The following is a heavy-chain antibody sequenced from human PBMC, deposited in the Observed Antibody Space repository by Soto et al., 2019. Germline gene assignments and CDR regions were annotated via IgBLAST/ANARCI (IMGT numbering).Heavy chain of an antibody. CDR2: IHRDGTT. V-gene: IGHV3-23*01. D-gene: IGHD3-16*01. CDR3: AKDGSNYVWYFQH. CDR1: GFTFGNYA. J-gene: IGHJ1*01. Sequence: EVQLLESGGGLVQPGGSLRLSCAASGFTFGNYAMTWVRQAPGKGLEWVSSIHRDGTTYYADSVEGRFTIYRENSKNTLYLQMNSLRAEDTAVYYCAKDGSNYVWYFQHWGQGTLFTVSS.